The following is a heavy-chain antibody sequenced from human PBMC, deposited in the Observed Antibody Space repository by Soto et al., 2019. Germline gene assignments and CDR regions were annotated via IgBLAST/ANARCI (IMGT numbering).Heavy chain of an antibody. J-gene: IGHJ6*02. CDR1: GGTFSSYA. V-gene: IGHV1-69*11. Sequence: GASVKVSCKASGGTFSSYAISWVRQAPGQGLEWMGRIIPFIGTANYAQKFQGRVTITADESTSTAYMELTSLRSEDTAVYYCARDRDWNYDTDYYYGMDVWGQGTTVTVSS. D-gene: IGHD1-7*01. CDR2: IIPFIGTA. CDR3: ARDRDWNYDTDYYYGMDV.